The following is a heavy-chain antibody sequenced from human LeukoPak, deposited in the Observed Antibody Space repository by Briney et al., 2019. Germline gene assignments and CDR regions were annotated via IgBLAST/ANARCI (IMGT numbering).Heavy chain of an antibody. CDR2: VFYTGTT. V-gene: IGHV4-59*11. J-gene: IGHJ4*02. Sequence: SETLSLTCTVSGDSITSHYWNWIRQPPGKGLEWIGHVFYTGTTKYHPSLKSRIAISVDTSSNQFSLKLRSVTTADTAVYYCARGITVTTTSDHLDFWGQGILVTVPS. CDR1: GDSITSHY. CDR3: ARGITVTTTSDHLDF. D-gene: IGHD4-17*01.